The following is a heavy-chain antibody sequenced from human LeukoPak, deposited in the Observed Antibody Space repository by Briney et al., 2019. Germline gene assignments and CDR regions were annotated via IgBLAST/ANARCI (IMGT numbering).Heavy chain of an antibody. CDR3: ARDAGTQKWFDP. D-gene: IGHD6-13*01. V-gene: IGHV1-69*01. J-gene: IGHJ5*02. Sequence: GASVKVSCKASGGTFSSYAISWVRQAPGQGLEWMGGIIPIFGTANYAQKLQGRVTITADESTSTAYMELSSLRSEDTAVYYCARDAGTQKWFDPWGQGTLVTVSS. CDR2: IIPIFGTA. CDR1: GGTFSSYA.